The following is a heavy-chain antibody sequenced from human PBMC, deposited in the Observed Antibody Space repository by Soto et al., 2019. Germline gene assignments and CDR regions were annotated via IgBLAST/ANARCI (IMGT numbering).Heavy chain of an antibody. CDR1: GFTFSSYG. D-gene: IGHD3-3*01. CDR2: ISYDGSNK. Sequence: QVQLVESGGGVVQPGRSLRLSCAASGFTFSSYGMHWVRQAPGNGLEWVAVISYDGSNKYYADSVKGRFTNSRDNSQNRLHLQVTSLRAENTAVYYCAKDAFLGVVIDWFYPLGQGTLVTVSS. V-gene: IGHV3-30*18. CDR3: AKDAFLGVVIDWFYP. J-gene: IGHJ5*02.